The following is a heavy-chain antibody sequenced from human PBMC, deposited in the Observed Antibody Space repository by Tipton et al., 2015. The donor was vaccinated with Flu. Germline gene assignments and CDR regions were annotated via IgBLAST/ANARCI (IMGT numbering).Heavy chain of an antibody. D-gene: IGHD2-2*03. CDR2: IYYSGST. V-gene: IGHV4-59*01. CDR3: ARASGLSWINRGSYYYGMDV. CDR1: GGSISSYY. Sequence: LRLSCTVSGGSISSYYWSWIRQPPGKGLEWIGYIYYSGSTNYNPSLKSRVTISVDTSKNQFSLKLSSVTAADTAVYYCARASGLSWINRGSYYYGMDVWGQGTTVTVSS. J-gene: IGHJ6*02.